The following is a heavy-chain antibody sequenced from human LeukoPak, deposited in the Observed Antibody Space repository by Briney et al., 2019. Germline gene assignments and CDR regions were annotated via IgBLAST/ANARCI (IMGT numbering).Heavy chain of an antibody. CDR1: GYTFTGYY. D-gene: IGHD3-22*01. J-gene: IGHJ4*02. V-gene: IGHV1-2*04. CDR2: INPNSGGT. Sequence: ASVTVSCKASGYTFTGYYMHWVRQAPGQGLEWMGWINPNSGGTNYAQKFQGWVTMTRDTSISTAYMELSRLRSDDTAVYYCARGEYYYDSSGYSDFDYWGQGTLVTVSS. CDR3: ARGEYYYDSSGYSDFDY.